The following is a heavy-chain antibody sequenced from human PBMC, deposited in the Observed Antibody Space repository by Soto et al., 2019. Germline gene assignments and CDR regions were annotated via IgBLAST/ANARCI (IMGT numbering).Heavy chain of an antibody. CDR1: GFTFSSYA. CDR2: ISGSGGST. J-gene: IGHJ4*02. Sequence: GGSLRLSCAASGFTFSSYAMSWVRQAPGKGLEWVSAISGSGGSTYYADSVKGRFTISRDNSKNTLYLQMNSLRAEDTAVYYCAKVDLRFLEWLSQGAYFDYWGQGTLVTVSS. V-gene: IGHV3-23*01. D-gene: IGHD3-3*01. CDR3: AKVDLRFLEWLSQGAYFDY.